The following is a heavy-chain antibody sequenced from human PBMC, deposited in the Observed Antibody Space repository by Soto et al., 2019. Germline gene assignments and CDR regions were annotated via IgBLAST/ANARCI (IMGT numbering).Heavy chain of an antibody. Sequence: PSETLSLTCTVSGGSISSYYWSWIRQPPGTGLEWIGYIYYSGSTNYNPSLKSRVTISVDTSKNQFSLKLSSVTAADTAVYYCARDGEGSGSYYLDAFDIWGQGTMVTVSS. V-gene: IGHV4-59*01. CDR2: IYYSGST. J-gene: IGHJ3*02. CDR1: GGSISSYY. D-gene: IGHD3-10*01. CDR3: ARDGEGSGSYYLDAFDI.